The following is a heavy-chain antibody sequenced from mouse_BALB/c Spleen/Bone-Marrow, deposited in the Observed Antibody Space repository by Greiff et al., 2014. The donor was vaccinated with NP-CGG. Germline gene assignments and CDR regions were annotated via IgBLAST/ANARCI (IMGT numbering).Heavy chain of an antibody. CDR3: ASYYYGSSLFAY. CDR1: GFNIKDTY. CDR2: IDPANGNT. D-gene: IGHD1-1*01. J-gene: IGHJ3*01. Sequence: VRLKESGAELVKPGASVKLSCTASGFNIKDTYMHWVKQRPEQGLEWIGRIDPANGNTKYDPKFQGKATITADTSSNTAYLQLSSLTSEDTAVYYCASYYYGSSLFAYWGQGTLVTVSA. V-gene: IGHV14-3*02.